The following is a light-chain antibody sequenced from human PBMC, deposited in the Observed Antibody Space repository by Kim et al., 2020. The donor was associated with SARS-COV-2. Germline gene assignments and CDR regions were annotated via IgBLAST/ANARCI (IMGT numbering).Light chain of an antibody. CDR2: DVN. Sequence: GPSITFSCSGTSSDLGAYNLFSLFQQHPGKAPKLMMYDVNKRPSGVSDRFSGSKSGSTASLTISGLQAEDEADYYCTSFATTKSWVFGGGTQLTVL. V-gene: IGLV2-14*04. J-gene: IGLJ3*02. CDR3: TSFATTKSWV. CDR1: SSDLGAYNL.